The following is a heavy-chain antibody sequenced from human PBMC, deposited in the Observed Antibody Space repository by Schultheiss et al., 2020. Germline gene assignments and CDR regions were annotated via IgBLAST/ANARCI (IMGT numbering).Heavy chain of an antibody. CDR2: IWYDGSNK. J-gene: IGHJ4*02. CDR3: ARSGSGSYHEPYYFDY. V-gene: IGHV3-33*08. CDR1: GFTFSSYG. Sequence: GGSLRLSCAASGFTFSSYGMHWVRQAPGKGLEWVAVIWYDGSNKYYADSVKGRFTISRDNSKNTLYLQMNSLRAGDTAVYYCARSGSGSYHEPYYFDYWGQGTLVTVSS. D-gene: IGHD1-26*01.